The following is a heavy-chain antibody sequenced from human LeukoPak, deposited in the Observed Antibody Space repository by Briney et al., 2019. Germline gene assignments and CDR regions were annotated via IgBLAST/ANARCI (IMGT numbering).Heavy chain of an antibody. CDR2: ISSSSSYI. V-gene: IGHV3-21*01. CDR1: GFTFSSYS. CDR3: ARDSVVAVVFDY. Sequence: GGSLRLSCAASGFTFSSYSMNWVRQAPGKGLEWVSSISSSSSYIYYVDSVKGRFTISRDNAKNSLYLQMNSLRAEDTAVYYCARDSVVAVVFDYWGQGTLVTVSS. J-gene: IGHJ4*02. D-gene: IGHD5-12*01.